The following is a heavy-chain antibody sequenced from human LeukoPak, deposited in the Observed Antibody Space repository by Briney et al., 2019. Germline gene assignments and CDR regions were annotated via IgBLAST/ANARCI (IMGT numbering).Heavy chain of an antibody. CDR3: AKTISSLGSGARYFDP. CDR1: GYSFTNYW. V-gene: IGHV5-51*01. D-gene: IGHD1-26*01. CDR2: MHPGESEI. Sequence: GESLRISCKASGYSFTNYWIAWVRQKPGKGLEWMGIMHPGESEINYSPSFEGQVTISADTSISTAYLEWYSLKASDSAIYYCAKTISSLGSGARYFDPWGQRTMVTVSS. J-gene: IGHJ5*02.